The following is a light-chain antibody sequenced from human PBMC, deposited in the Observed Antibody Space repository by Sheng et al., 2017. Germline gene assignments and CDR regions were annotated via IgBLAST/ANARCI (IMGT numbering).Light chain of an antibody. Sequence: SYDLTQPLSVSVSPGQTASITCSGDKLFHKYICWYQQKPGQSPVLVMYQDSKRPSGIPERFSGSRTGNTATLTISGTQPMDEAAYYCQAWDSNTAVVFGGGTILTVL. J-gene: IGLJ2*01. CDR2: QDS. CDR3: QAWDSNTAVV. V-gene: IGLV3-1*01. CDR1: KLFHKY.